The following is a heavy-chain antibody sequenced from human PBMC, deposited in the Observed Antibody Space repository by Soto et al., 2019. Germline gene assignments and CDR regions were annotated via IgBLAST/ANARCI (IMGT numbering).Heavy chain of an antibody. J-gene: IGHJ6*02. CDR2: ISYDGSNK. V-gene: IGHV3-30-3*01. CDR1: GVTFSSYA. CDR3: AREGPRFLERLTTDYSSYGMHV. Sequence: SLRHSCTGSGVTFSSYAMHWFRQSPGKVLEWVAVISYDGSNKYYADSVKGRFTISRDNSKNTLYLQMNSLRAEDTALYYCAREGPRFLERLTTDYSSYGMHVWRQATSVTLSS. D-gene: IGHD3-3*01.